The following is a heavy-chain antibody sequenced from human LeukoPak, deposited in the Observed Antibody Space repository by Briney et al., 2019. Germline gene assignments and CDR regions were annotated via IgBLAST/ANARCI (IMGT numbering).Heavy chain of an antibody. CDR2: INHSGST. CDR1: GGSFSGYY. D-gene: IGHD6-19*01. V-gene: IGHV4-34*01. Sequence: PSETLSLTCAVYGGSFSGYYWSWIRQPPGKGLEWIGEINHSGSTNYNPSLKSRVTISVDTSKNQFSLKLSSVTAADTAVYYCARRTIAVAGTSGYYFDYWGQGTLVTVSS. J-gene: IGHJ4*02. CDR3: ARRTIAVAGTSGYYFDY.